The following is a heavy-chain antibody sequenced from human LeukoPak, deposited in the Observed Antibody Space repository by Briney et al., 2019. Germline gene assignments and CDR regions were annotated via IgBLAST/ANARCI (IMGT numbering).Heavy chain of an antibody. Sequence: GGSLRLSCAASGFTFSSYGMHWVRQAPGKGLEWVAFIRYDGSNKYYADSVKGRFTISRDNSKNTLYLQINSLRAEDTAVYYCAKDRYYYGSGSYFRSDYWGQGTLVTVSS. D-gene: IGHD3-10*01. J-gene: IGHJ4*02. CDR1: GFTFSSYG. CDR2: IRYDGSNK. V-gene: IGHV3-30*02. CDR3: AKDRYYYGSGSYFRSDY.